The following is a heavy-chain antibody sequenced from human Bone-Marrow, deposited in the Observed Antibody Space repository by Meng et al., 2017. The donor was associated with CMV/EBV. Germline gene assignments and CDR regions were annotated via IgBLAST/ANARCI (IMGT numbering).Heavy chain of an antibody. V-gene: IGHV3-30*02. J-gene: IGHJ6*02. CDR1: GFTFSNYG. CDR2: IRYDGSNK. Sequence: GESLKISCAASGFTFSNYGMYWVRQAPGKGLEWVTFIRYDGSNKYYADSVKGRFTISRDNSKNTLFLQMNSLRAEDTAVYYCARPLTNYDFWSGYYTGGGMDVWGQGTMVTVYS. D-gene: IGHD3-3*01. CDR3: ARPLTNYDFWSGYYTGGGMDV.